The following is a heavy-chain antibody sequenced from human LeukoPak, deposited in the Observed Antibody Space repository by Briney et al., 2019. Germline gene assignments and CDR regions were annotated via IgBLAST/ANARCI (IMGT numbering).Heavy chain of an antibody. D-gene: IGHD3-22*01. Sequence: ASVKVSCEASGYTFTSYDINWVRQATGQGLEWMGWMNPNSGNTGYAQKFQGRVTITRNTSVSTAYMELSSLRSEDTAVYYCARGIRSSGYLGYYYYYMDVWGKGTTVTISS. J-gene: IGHJ6*03. CDR1: GYTFTSYD. V-gene: IGHV1-8*03. CDR3: ARGIRSSGYLGYYYYYMDV. CDR2: MNPNSGNT.